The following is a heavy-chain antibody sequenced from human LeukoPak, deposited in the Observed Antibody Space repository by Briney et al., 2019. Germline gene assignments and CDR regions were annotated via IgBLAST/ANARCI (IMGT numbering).Heavy chain of an antibody. CDR1: GASIYRTSYF. CDR2: IYYSGTV. V-gene: IGHV4-39*07. Sequence: SETLSLTCSVSGASIYRTSYFWAWIRQPPGGGLEQLGSIYYSGTVNYNPSLKSRVTISVDTSKNQFSLKLSSVTAADTAVYYCARDNIVATLGAWFDPWGQGTLVTVSS. J-gene: IGHJ5*02. CDR3: ARDNIVATLGAWFDP. D-gene: IGHD5-12*01.